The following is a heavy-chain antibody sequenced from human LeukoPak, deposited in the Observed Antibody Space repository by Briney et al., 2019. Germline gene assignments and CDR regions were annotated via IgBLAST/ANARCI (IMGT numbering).Heavy chain of an antibody. V-gene: IGHV4-61*02. CDR3: ARFYDY. CDR2: IYTSGST. Sequence: PSETLSLTCTVSGGSISSGSYYWSCIRQPAGKGLEWIGRIYTSGSTNYNPSLMSRVTISVDTSKNQFSLKLSSVTAADTAVYYCARFYDYWGQGTLVTVSS. J-gene: IGHJ4*02. CDR1: GGSISSGSYY.